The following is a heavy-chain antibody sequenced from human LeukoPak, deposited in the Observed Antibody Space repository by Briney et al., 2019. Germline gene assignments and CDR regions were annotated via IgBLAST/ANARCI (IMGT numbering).Heavy chain of an antibody. CDR2: IYYSGST. CDR1: GGSISSYY. Sequence: SETLSLTCTVSGGSISSYYWSWIRQPPGKGLEWIGYIYYSGSTNYNPSLKSRVTISIETSKNQCSLRLNSVTAADTAMYYCAKSGGYGLIDYWGQGTLVTVSS. D-gene: IGHD1-26*01. CDR3: AKSGGYGLIDY. J-gene: IGHJ4*02. V-gene: IGHV4-59*08.